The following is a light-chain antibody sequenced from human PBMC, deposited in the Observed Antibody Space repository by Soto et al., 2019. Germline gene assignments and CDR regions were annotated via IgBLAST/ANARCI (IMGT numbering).Light chain of an antibody. CDR3: QQYNKWPLT. Sequence: EIMMTQSPATLSVSPGERATLSCMASQSASSNLACYQQKPGQAPWLLIYAASTRATGIPASFSGSGSGTAFTLTISRLQSEDFAVYSCQQYNKWPLTFGGGTQVEIK. J-gene: IGKJ4*01. V-gene: IGKV3-15*01. CDR1: QSASSN. CDR2: AAS.